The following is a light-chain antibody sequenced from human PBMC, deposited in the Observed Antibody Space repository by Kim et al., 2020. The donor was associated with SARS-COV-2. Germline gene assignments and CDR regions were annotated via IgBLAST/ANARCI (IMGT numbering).Light chain of an antibody. CDR1: QSVSSSY. V-gene: IGKV3-20*01. CDR2: GAS. CDR3: QQYGSPLT. J-gene: IGKJ4*01. Sequence: EIVLTQPPGTLSLSPGERATLSCRASQSVSSSYLAWYQQKPGQAPRLLIYGASSRATGIPDRFSGSGSGTDFTLTISRLEPEDFAVYYCQQYGSPLTFGGGTKVDIK.